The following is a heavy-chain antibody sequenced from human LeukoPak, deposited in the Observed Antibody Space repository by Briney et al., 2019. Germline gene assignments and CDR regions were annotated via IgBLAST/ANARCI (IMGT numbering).Heavy chain of an antibody. CDR2: IYYSGST. Sequence: PSETLSLTCTVSGGSISSYLRSWIRQPPGKGLEWIGYIYYSGSTNYNPSLKSRVTILVDTSKSQFSLKLSSVTAADTAVYYCARDGLGGIAAAGMWAFHIWGQGTMVTVSS. V-gene: IGHV4-59*01. D-gene: IGHD6-13*01. CDR1: GGSISSYL. CDR3: ARDGLGGIAAAGMWAFHI. J-gene: IGHJ3*02.